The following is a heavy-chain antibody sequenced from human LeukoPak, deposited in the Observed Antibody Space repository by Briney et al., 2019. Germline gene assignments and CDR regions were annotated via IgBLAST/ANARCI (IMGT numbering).Heavy chain of an antibody. CDR2: ISGSGGST. Sequence: GGSLRLSCAASGFTFSSYAMSWVRQAPGKGLEWVSAISGSGGSTYYADSVEGRFTISRDNSKNTLYLQMSSLRAEDTAVYYCAKLIGYCSRGSCHPGILDYWGQGTLVTVSS. D-gene: IGHD2-15*01. CDR3: AKLIGYCSRGSCHPGILDY. V-gene: IGHV3-23*01. J-gene: IGHJ4*02. CDR1: GFTFSSYA.